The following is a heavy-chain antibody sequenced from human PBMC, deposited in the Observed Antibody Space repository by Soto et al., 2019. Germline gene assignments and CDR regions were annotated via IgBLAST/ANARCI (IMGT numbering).Heavy chain of an antibody. D-gene: IGHD5-18*01. Sequence: ASVKVSCKASGYTFTGYYMHWVRQAPGQGLEWMGWINPNSGGTNYAQQFQGRVTMPRDTSISTDYLEPSRLSSDRLGVSKCLFSGVVTEFDYWGQGTLVTVSS. J-gene: IGHJ4*02. V-gene: IGHV1-2*02. CDR1: GYTFTGYY. CDR2: INPNSGGT. CDR3: LFSGVVTEFDY.